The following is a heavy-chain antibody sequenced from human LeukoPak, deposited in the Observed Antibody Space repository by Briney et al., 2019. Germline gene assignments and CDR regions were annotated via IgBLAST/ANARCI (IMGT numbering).Heavy chain of an antibody. D-gene: IGHD3-22*01. CDR3: AREPPVGGGQIVVVPE. CDR1: GGSISSSNYY. Sequence: PSETLSLTCTVSGGSISSSNYYWGWIRQPPGKGLEWIASIYYSGSTYYNPSLKSRVTISVDTSKNQFSLKLSSVTAADTAVYYCAREPPVGGGQIVVVPEWGQGTLVTVSS. V-gene: IGHV4-39*07. J-gene: IGHJ4*02. CDR2: IYYSGST.